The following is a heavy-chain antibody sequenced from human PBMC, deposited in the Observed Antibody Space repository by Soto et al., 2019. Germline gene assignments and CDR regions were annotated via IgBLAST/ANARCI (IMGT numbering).Heavy chain of an antibody. D-gene: IGHD3-3*01. CDR3: ARRSFHGGFYAFDI. CDR2: IYYSGST. CDR1: GGSISSYY. J-gene: IGHJ3*02. Sequence: QVQLQESGPGLVKPSETLSLTCTVSGGSISSYYWSWIRQPPGKGLEWSGYIYYSGSTNYNPSLKSRVTISVHTSKNQYSLKLGSVTAADTAVYYCARRSFHGGFYAFDIWGRGTMVTVSS. V-gene: IGHV4-59*08.